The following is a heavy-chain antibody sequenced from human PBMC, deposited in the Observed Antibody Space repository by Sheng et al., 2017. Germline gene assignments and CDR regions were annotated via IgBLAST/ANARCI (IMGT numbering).Heavy chain of an antibody. CDR2: ISYDGSNK. J-gene: IGHJ4*02. V-gene: IGHV3-30-3*01. CDR3: ARRALSDDY. Sequence: QVQLVESGGGVVQPGRSLRLSCAASGFTFSSYAMHWVRQAPGKGLEWVAVISYDGSNKYYADSVKGRFTISRDNSKNTLYLQMNSLRAEDTAVYYCARRALSDDYWGQGTLVTVSS. D-gene: IGHD6-19*01. CDR1: GFTFSSYA.